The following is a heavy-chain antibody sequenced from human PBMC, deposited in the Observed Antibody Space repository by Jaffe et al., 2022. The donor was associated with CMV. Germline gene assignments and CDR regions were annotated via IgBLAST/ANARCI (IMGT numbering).Heavy chain of an antibody. Sequence: EVQLVESGGGLVQPGGSLRLSCAASGFTFSSYWMSWVRQAPGKGLEWVANIKQDGSEKYYVDSVKGRFTISRDNAKNSLYLQMNSLRAEDTAVYYCARDLKVAADPYYYYGMDVWGQGTTVTVSS. CDR1: GFTFSSYW. V-gene: IGHV3-7*01. CDR3: ARDLKVAADPYYYYGMDV. D-gene: IGHD6-13*01. J-gene: IGHJ6*02. CDR2: IKQDGSEK.